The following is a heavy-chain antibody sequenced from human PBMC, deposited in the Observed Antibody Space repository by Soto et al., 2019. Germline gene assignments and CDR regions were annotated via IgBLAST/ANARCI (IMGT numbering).Heavy chain of an antibody. D-gene: IGHD3-16*01. CDR3: ARAAFSYASISPFPY. CDR1: GFSFSSYT. J-gene: IGHJ4*02. CDR2: IATTTSYI. V-gene: IGHV3-21*01. Sequence: PGGSLRLSCVASGFSFSSYTMSWVRQAPGKGLEWVSSIATTTSYIYYADSVKGRFTISRDNAKNSLYLQMNSLRAEDTALYYCARAAFSYASISPFPYWGQGTLVTVSS.